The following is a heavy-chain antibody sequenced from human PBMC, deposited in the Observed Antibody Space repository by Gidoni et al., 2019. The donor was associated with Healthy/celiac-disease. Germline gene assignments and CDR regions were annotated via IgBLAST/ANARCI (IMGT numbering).Heavy chain of an antibody. Sequence: QVQLVQSGAAVKKPGSSVKVSCKASGGTFSSYAISWVRQAPGQGLEWMGGIIPIFGTANYAQKCQGRVTITADESTSTAYMELSSLRSEDTAVYYCARSHYYYDSSGYLFDYWGQGTLVTVSS. CDR3: ARSHYYYDSSGYLFDY. CDR1: GGTFSSYA. D-gene: IGHD3-22*01. J-gene: IGHJ4*02. CDR2: IIPIFGTA. V-gene: IGHV1-69*01.